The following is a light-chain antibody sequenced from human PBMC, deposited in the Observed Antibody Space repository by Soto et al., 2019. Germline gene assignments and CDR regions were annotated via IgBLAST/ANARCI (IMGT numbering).Light chain of an antibody. Sequence: QSALTQPPSASGSPGQSVTISCTGTSNDIGGSNYVSWYQQHPGKAPKVMIYEVSKRPSGVPDRFSGSKSGNTASLTVSGLQAEDEADYYCSSHAAIDNWVFGGGTKLTVL. CDR1: SNDIGGSNY. J-gene: IGLJ3*02. CDR2: EVS. V-gene: IGLV2-8*01. CDR3: SSHAAIDNWV.